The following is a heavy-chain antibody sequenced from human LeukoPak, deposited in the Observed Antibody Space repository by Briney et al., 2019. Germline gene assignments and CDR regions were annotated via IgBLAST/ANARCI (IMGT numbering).Heavy chain of an antibody. J-gene: IGHJ4*02. CDR2: ISGSGGST. D-gene: IGHD6-13*01. CDR3: AKDTAAGIPIQSRWDY. CDR1: GFTFSSYA. Sequence: PAGGSLRLSCAASGFTFSSYAMSWVRQAPGKGLEWVSAISGSGGSTYYADSVKGRFTISGDNSKNTLYLQMNSLRAEDTAVYYCAKDTAAGIPIQSRWDYWGQGTLVTVSS. V-gene: IGHV3-23*01.